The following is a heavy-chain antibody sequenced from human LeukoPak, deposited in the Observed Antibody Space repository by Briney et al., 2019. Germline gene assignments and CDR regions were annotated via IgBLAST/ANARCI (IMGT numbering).Heavy chain of an antibody. CDR1: GFTFSSYD. CDR3: ARVGYNDAFDI. Sequence: GGSLRLTCAASGFTFSSYDMNWVRQAPGKGLEWVAFISSSGTTIYYADSVKGRFTISRDNAKNSLYLQMNSLRAEDTAVYYCARVGYNDAFDIWGQGTMVTVSS. V-gene: IGHV3-48*03. CDR2: ISSSGTTI. J-gene: IGHJ3*02. D-gene: IGHD1-14*01.